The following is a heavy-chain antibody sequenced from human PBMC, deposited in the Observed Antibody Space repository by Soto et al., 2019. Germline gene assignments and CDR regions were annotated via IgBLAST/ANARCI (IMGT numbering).Heavy chain of an antibody. CDR2: ISAYNGNT. CDR3: ARDLYYWGSGSSSPKGDFDI. Sequence: ASVKVSCKASGYTFTSYGISWVRQAPGQGLEWMGWISAYNGNTNYAQKLQGRVTMTTDTSTSTAYMELRSLRSDDTAVYYCARDLYYWGSGSSSPKGDFDIWGQGTMVTVSS. V-gene: IGHV1-18*01. CDR1: GYTFTSYG. J-gene: IGHJ3*02. D-gene: IGHD3-10*01.